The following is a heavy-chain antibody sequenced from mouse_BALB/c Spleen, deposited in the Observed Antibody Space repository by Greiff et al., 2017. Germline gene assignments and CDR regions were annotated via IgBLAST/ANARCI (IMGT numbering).Heavy chain of an antibody. V-gene: IGHV1-4*02. J-gene: IGHJ4*01. CDR1: GYTFTSYT. Sequence: QVQLQQSAAELARPGASVKMSCKASGYTFTSYTMHWVKQRPGQGLEWIGYINPSSGYTEYNQKFKDKTTLTADKSSSTAYMQLSSLTSEDSAVYYCARGGGKAMDYWGQGTSVTVSS. D-gene: IGHD2-1*01. CDR2: INPSSGYT. CDR3: ARGGGKAMDY.